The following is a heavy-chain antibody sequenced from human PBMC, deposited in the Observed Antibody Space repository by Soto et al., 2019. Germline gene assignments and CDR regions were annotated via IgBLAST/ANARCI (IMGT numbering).Heavy chain of an antibody. D-gene: IGHD1-1*01. Sequence: SETLSLTCTVSGGSISSSSYYWGWIRQPPGKGLEWIGSIYYSGSTYYNPSLKSRVTISVDTSKNQFSLKLSSVTAADTAVYYCARRRRYVERDYYYYGMDVWGQGTTVTVSS. J-gene: IGHJ6*02. CDR1: GGSISSSSYY. CDR2: IYYSGST. V-gene: IGHV4-39*01. CDR3: ARRRRYVERDYYYYGMDV.